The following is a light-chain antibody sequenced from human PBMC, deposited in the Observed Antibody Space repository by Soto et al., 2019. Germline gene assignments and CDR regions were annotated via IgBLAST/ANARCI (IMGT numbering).Light chain of an antibody. CDR1: QSISTY. Sequence: DIQMTQSPSSLSAFVGDRVTITCRASQSISTYLNWYQHKPGKAPKLLISAASSLQSGVPSRFSGSGSGTDFTLAISILQPEDFATYYCQQSYSTPRTFGQGTKVEI. V-gene: IGKV1-39*01. CDR3: QQSYSTPRT. J-gene: IGKJ1*01. CDR2: AAS.